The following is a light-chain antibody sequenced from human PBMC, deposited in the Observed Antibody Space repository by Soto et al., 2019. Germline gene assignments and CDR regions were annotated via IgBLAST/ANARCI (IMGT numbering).Light chain of an antibody. J-gene: IGLJ3*02. CDR1: SSNIGSNY. Sequence: QSLLTQPASASGTPGQRVTISCSGSSSNIGSNYLYWYQQLPGTAPQLLIYRNNQRPSGVPDRFSGSKSGTSASLAITGLRSEDEADYYCAAWDDNLSGWVFGGGTKLTVL. CDR3: AAWDDNLSGWV. V-gene: IGLV1-47*01. CDR2: RNN.